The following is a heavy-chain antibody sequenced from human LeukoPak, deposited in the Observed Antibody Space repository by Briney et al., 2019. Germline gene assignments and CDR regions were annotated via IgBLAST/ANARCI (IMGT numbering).Heavy chain of an antibody. V-gene: IGHV4-34*01. D-gene: IGHD3-22*01. CDR1: GGSFSGYY. Sequence: PSETLSLTCAVYGGSFSGYYWSWIRQPPGKGLEWIGEINHIGSTNYNPSLKSRVTISVDTSKNQFSLKLSSVTAADTAVYYCARDPYYYDSSGYYYDYWGQGTLVTVSS. CDR2: INHIGST. CDR3: ARDPYYYDSSGYYYDY. J-gene: IGHJ4*02.